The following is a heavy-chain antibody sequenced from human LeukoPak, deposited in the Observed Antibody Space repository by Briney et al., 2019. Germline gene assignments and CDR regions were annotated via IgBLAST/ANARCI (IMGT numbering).Heavy chain of an antibody. Sequence: ASVKVSCKASGYTFTSYGISWVRQAPGQGLEWMGWISAYNGNTNYAQKLQGRVTMTTDTSTSTAYMELRSLRSDDTAVYYCARDRRIAAAPKPDYWGQGTLVTVSS. J-gene: IGHJ4*02. D-gene: IGHD6-13*01. V-gene: IGHV1-18*01. CDR1: GYTFTSYG. CDR3: ARDRRIAAAPKPDY. CDR2: ISAYNGNT.